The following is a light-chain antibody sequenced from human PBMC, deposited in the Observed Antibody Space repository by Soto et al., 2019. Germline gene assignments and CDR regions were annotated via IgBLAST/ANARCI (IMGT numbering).Light chain of an antibody. CDR1: SSDVGGYNY. CDR2: EVS. J-gene: IGLJ3*02. CDR3: NSYAGSNNWV. V-gene: IGLV2-8*01. Sequence: QYALTQPASVSGSPGQSITISCTGNSSDVGGYNYVSWYQQHPGKAPKLMIYEVSKRPSGVPDRFSGSKSGNTASLTVSGLQAEDEADYYCNSYAGSNNWVFGGGTKLTVL.